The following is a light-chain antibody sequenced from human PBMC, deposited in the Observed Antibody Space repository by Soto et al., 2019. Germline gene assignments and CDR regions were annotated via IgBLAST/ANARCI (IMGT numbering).Light chain of an antibody. CDR3: HQYDSYPYT. Sequence: DILMTQSPSILPASVGDTVTITCRASQSISKWVAWYQQRAGKAPTALIFDASNSEKGVPSRFSGSGSGTEFTLIISGLQPEDFATYYCHQYDSYPYTFGQGTKLEI. CDR2: DAS. J-gene: IGKJ2*01. CDR1: QSISKW. V-gene: IGKV1-5*01.